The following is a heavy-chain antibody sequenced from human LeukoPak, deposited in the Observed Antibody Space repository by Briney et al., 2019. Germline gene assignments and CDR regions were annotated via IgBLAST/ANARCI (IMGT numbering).Heavy chain of an antibody. V-gene: IGHV3-21*01. CDR3: ARDMDPTMVRGVHYFDY. Sequence: GGSLRLSCAASGFTFSSYSMNWVRQAPGKGLEWVSSISCSSSYIYYADSVKGRFTISRDNAKNSLYLQMNSLRAEDTAVYYCARDMDPTMVRGVHYFDYWGQGTLVTVSS. J-gene: IGHJ4*02. D-gene: IGHD3-10*01. CDR1: GFTFSSYS. CDR2: ISCSSSYI.